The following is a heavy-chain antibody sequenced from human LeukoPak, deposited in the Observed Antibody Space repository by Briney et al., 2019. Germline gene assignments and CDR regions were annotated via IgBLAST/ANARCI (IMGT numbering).Heavy chain of an antibody. J-gene: IGHJ4*02. CDR1: GLTFSSYA. Sequence: PGGSLRLSCAASGLTFSSYAMNWVRQAPGKGLEWVSSISASGRNTYYADSVQGRFTISRDNSKSTLCLQMNSLRAEDTAVYYCAKQLGYCSDGSCYFPYWGQGTLVTVSS. D-gene: IGHD2-15*01. CDR2: ISASGRNT. V-gene: IGHV3-23*01. CDR3: AKQLGYCSDGSCYFPY.